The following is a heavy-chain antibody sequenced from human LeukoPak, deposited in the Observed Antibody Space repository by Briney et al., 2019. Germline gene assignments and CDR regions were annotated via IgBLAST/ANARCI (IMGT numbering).Heavy chain of an antibody. CDR2: IIPIFGTA. Sequence: ASVKVSRKASGGTFSIYAISWVRQAPGQGLEWMGGIIPIFGTANYAQKFQGRVTITADESTSTAYMELSSLRSEDTAVYYCARGPDIVVVVAAAGAFDIWGQGTMVTVSS. J-gene: IGHJ3*02. V-gene: IGHV1-69*13. CDR1: GGTFSIYA. CDR3: ARGPDIVVVVAAAGAFDI. D-gene: IGHD2-15*01.